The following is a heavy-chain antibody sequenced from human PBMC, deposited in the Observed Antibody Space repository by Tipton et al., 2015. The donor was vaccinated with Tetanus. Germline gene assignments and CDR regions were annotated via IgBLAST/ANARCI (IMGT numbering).Heavy chain of an antibody. Sequence: QLVQSGAEVKKPGASVKVSCKASGYTFTSYGISWVRQAPGQGLEWMGWISAYNGNTNYAQKLQGRVTMTTDTSTSTAYMERRSLRSDDTAVYYCARAGDYGFLEWLNYYGMDVWGQGTTVTVSS. CDR1: GYTFTSYG. J-gene: IGHJ6*02. D-gene: IGHD3-3*01. CDR2: ISAYNGNT. CDR3: ARAGDYGFLEWLNYYGMDV. V-gene: IGHV1-18*01.